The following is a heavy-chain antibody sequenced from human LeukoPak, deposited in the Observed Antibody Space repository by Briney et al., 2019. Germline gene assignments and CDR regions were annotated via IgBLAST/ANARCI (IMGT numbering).Heavy chain of an antibody. CDR3: TTDPAWYPVSYFDY. CDR2: IKSKTDGGTT. CDR1: GFTFSNAW. V-gene: IGHV3-15*01. D-gene: IGHD6-13*01. Sequence: PGGSLRPSCAASGFTFSNAWMSWVRQAPGKGLEWVGRIKSKTDGGTTDYAAPVQGRFTISRDDSKNTLYLQMNSLKTEDTAVYYCTTDPAWYPVSYFDYWGQGTLVTVSS. J-gene: IGHJ4*02.